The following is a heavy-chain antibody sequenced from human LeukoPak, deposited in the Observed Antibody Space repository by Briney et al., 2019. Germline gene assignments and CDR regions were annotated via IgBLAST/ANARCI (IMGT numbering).Heavy chain of an antibody. CDR3: VRVHSSGWAGSYFDY. Sequence: GGSLRLSCAASVFTCSDYYIDWVRHAPGEGLEWLGRTRDKAYSYTTEYAASVKGRFTISRDDSNNSLYLQMNSLKTEDTAVYYCVRVHSSGWAGSYFDYWGQGTLVTVSS. V-gene: IGHV3-72*01. D-gene: IGHD6-25*01. CDR1: VFTCSDYY. CDR2: TRDKAYSYTT. J-gene: IGHJ4*02.